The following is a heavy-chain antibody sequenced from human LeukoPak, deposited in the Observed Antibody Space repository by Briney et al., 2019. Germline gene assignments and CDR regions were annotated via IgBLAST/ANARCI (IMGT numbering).Heavy chain of an antibody. D-gene: IGHD2-2*01. Sequence: GGSLRLSCVASGFTLTNSAVHWVRQAPGKGLEWVALISFGGSDKYYADSVKGRFTISSDNSKNTVYLQMNRLRAEETAVYYCARDLFGSSSTEPFDPWGQGTLVTVSS. CDR2: ISFGGSDK. CDR3: ARDLFGSSSTEPFDP. V-gene: IGHV3-30*01. CDR1: GFTLTNSA. J-gene: IGHJ5*02.